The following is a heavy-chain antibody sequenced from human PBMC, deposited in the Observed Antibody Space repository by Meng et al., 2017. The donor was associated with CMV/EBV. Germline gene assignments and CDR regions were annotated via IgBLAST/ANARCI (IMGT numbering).Heavy chain of an antibody. CDR1: GFTFSSYG. CDR2: IWYDGSNK. J-gene: IGHJ4*02. D-gene: IGHD2-2*01. CDR3: AKDRCSSTSCYFALWY. V-gene: IGHV3-33*06. Sequence: GESLKISCAASGFTFSSYGMHWVRQAPGKGLEWVAVIWYDGSNKYYADSVKGRFTISRDNSKNTLYLQMNSLRAEDTAVYYCAKDRCSSTSCYFALWYWGQGTLDTVSS.